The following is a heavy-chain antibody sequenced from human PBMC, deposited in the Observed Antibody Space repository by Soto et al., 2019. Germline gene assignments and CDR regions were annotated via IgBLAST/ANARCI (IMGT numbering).Heavy chain of an antibody. V-gene: IGHV3-23*01. D-gene: IGHD6-6*01. CDR3: AKRRSSSTFAY. J-gene: IGHJ4*02. Sequence: EVQLLESGGGLVQPGESLRLSCAASGFTFSSYAMSWVRQAPGKGLEWVSVISGSDDSTYYAASVKGRFPISSDTSKTTLHLQITRLRAEDTAVSYCAKRRSSSTFAYWGQGTLVTVSS. CDR2: ISGSDDST. CDR1: GFTFSSYA.